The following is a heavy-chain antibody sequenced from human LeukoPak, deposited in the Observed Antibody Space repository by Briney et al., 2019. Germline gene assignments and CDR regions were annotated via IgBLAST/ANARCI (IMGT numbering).Heavy chain of an antibody. Sequence: SSETLSLTCTVSGYSISNGYYWVWIRQPPGKGLEWIGSLYHSDSVYYNTALKSRVSMSVDTSKNQFSLKLSFVTAADTAVYYCARHHDSYYYYYIDVWGSGATVTVSS. D-gene: IGHD1-14*01. J-gene: IGHJ6*03. CDR2: LYHSDSV. CDR1: GYSISNGYY. V-gene: IGHV4-38-2*02. CDR3: ARHHDSYYYYYIDV.